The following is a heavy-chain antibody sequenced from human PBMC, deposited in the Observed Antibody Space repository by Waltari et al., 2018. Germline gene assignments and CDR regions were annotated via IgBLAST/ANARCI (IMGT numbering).Heavy chain of an antibody. CDR2: VYYTGGS. D-gene: IGHD3-16*01. CDR3: ASGGVTGRYFQH. CDR1: GGSISDSPYY. J-gene: IGHJ1*01. V-gene: IGHV4-39*01. Sequence: QLQLQESGPGLVKPSETLSLTCTVSGGSISDSPYYWGWIRQPPGKGLEWIGIVYYTGGSDYNPPLKSRVTTSVDTAKTQFYLKLSSVTAADTAVYYCASGGVTGRYFQHWGQGTLVTVSS.